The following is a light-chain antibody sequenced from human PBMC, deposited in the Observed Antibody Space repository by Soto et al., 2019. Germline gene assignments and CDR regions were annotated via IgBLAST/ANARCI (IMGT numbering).Light chain of an antibody. Sequence: EIVLTQSPGTLSLSPGERSTLSCRASQSVNSNYLAWYQQKPGQGPRLLMYGTSSRATGFPDRFSGSGSGTDFTLTISRLEPEDFAVYYCQQYDNSPRTCGQGTKVEIK. CDR2: GTS. V-gene: IGKV3-20*01. J-gene: IGKJ1*01. CDR1: QSVNSNY. CDR3: QQYDNSPRT.